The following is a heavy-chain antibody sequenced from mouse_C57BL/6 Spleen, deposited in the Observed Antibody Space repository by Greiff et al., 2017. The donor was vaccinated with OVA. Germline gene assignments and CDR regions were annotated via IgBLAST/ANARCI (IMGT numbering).Heavy chain of an antibody. V-gene: IGHV14-4*01. Sequence: VQLQQSGAELVRPGASVKLSCTASGFNIKDDYMHWVKQRPEQGLEWIGWIDPENGDTEYASKFQGKATITADTSSNTAYLQLSSLTSEDTAVYYCTTGNYGNPAWFAYWGQGTLVTVSA. CDR3: TTGNYGNPAWFAY. J-gene: IGHJ3*01. CDR2: IDPENGDT. D-gene: IGHD2-1*01. CDR1: GFNIKDDY.